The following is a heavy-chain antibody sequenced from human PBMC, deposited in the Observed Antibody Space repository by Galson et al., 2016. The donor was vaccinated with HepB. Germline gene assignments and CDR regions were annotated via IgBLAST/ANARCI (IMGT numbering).Heavy chain of an antibody. J-gene: IGHJ4*02. Sequence: SETLSLTCSVSGVSISSSIYYWGWIRQPPGKGLEWIASIYYTGNTYSTPSLKSRLNIPVDTSKNQFSLKVRSATAAETAVFYCARQTRFGSHSDYWGQGILVTVSS. CDR2: IYYTGNT. CDR1: GVSISSSIYY. D-gene: IGHD3-10*01. V-gene: IGHV4-39*01. CDR3: ARQTRFGSHSDY.